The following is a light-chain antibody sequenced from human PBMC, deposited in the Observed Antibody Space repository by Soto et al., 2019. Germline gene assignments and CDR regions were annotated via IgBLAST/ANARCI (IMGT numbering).Light chain of an antibody. CDR2: GAS. J-gene: IGKJ1*01. CDR1: QSVSSN. V-gene: IGKV3-15*01. Sequence: EIVMTQSPVTLSVSPGERATLSCRASQSVSSNLAWYQHKPGQAPRLLIYGASTRATGIPARFSGSGSGTEFTLTISSLQSEDFAVYYCQQYNTWPWTFGQGTKVEIK. CDR3: QQYNTWPWT.